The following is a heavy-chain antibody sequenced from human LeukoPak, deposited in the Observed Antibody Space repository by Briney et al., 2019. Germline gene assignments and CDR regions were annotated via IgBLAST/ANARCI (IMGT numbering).Heavy chain of an antibody. J-gene: IGHJ5*02. CDR3: ARDAPQVPAAGVLAS. D-gene: IGHD6-13*01. CDR2: MHSRGDT. Sequence: GGSLRLSCAASGFTVSDNYMSWVRQAPGKGLEWVSVMHSRGDTYYANSVKGRFTFSRDISKNTLYLQMNGLRAEDTAMYYCARDAPQVPAAGVLASWGQGTLVIVSS. CDR1: GFTVSDNY. V-gene: IGHV3-53*01.